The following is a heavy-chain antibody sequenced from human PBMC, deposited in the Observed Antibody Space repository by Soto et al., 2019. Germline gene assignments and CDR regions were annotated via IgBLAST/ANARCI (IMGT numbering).Heavy chain of an antibody. J-gene: IGHJ4*02. CDR1: GFTFSSYG. Sequence: VQLVESGGGVVQPGRSLRLSCAASGFTFSSYGMHWVRQAPGKGLERVSSISGSGDRTYSADSVKGRFTISRDNSKDTLYLQMNSLRAEDTAVYYCAKATWVDNWGNFDFWGQGTLVTVSS. D-gene: IGHD3-16*01. V-gene: IGHV3-23*04. CDR2: ISGSGDRT. CDR3: AKATWVDNWGNFDF.